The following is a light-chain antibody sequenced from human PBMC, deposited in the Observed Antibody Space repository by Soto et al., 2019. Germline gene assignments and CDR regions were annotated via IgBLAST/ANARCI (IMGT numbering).Light chain of an antibody. J-gene: IGKJ5*01. Sequence: DIQMTQSPSSLSASVGDRVTITCRASQGIRNDLAWYQRKPGKAPKRLIYSASILQSGVPSRFSGSGSGTEFTLTISSLQPEDFATYYCLQHNDYPVTFGQGTRLEIK. CDR3: LQHNDYPVT. V-gene: IGKV1-17*01. CDR1: QGIRND. CDR2: SAS.